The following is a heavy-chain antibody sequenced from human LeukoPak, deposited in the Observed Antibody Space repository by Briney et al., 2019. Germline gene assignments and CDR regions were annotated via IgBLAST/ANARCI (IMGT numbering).Heavy chain of an antibody. J-gene: IGHJ4*02. Sequence: GGSLRLSCAAFGLTFTTYGMHWVRQAPGKGLEWVAVIWYDGSNKYYADSVKGRFTISRDNSKNTLYLQMNSLRAEDTALYYCAKDLAGAGNLGFDYWGQGTLVTVSS. CDR1: GLTFTTYG. CDR2: IWYDGSNK. D-gene: IGHD4-23*01. CDR3: AKDLAGAGNLGFDY. V-gene: IGHV3-33*06.